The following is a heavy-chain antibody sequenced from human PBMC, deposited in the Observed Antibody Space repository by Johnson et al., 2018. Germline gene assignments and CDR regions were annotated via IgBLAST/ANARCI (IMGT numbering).Heavy chain of an antibody. Sequence: QVQLQESGPGLVKHSESLSLTCKVSGGSITDDYWIWIRQPPGKGLEWIGYISSRGNTKYNPSLDSRVTISVDTSKTQFSLGLSSVTAADTAIYYCAKAVGSGYDDMDVWGKGTTVTVSS. CDR1: GGSITDDY. CDR3: AKAVGSGYDDMDV. D-gene: IGHD1-26*01. J-gene: IGHJ6*03. V-gene: IGHV4-59*01. CDR2: ISSRGNT.